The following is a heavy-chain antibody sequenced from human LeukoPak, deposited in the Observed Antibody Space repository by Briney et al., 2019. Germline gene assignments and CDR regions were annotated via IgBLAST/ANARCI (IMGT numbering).Heavy chain of an antibody. V-gene: IGHV3-38-3*01. CDR2: ISGGST. CDR3: ASPSGVTGMDV. J-gene: IGHJ6*02. D-gene: IGHD3-10*01. CDR1: GFTVSSNE. Sequence: GGSLRLSCAASGFTVSSNEMSWVRQAPGKGLEWVSPISGGSTYYADSRKGRFTISRDNSKNTLYLQMNSLRAEDTAVYYCASPSGVTGMDVWGQGTTVTVSS.